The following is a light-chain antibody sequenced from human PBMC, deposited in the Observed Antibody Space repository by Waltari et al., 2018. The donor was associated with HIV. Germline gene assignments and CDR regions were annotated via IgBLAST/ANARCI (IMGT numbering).Light chain of an antibody. CDR3: QVWDSSSDWI. CDR1: HIERYS. J-gene: IGLJ2*01. Sequence: SYVLTQPPSVSVAPGQTARLTCGGNHIERYSVHWYQQKPGQVPERVVFDDTDRPSGIPDRFSGSNSGSTATLTISRVEAGDAADYYCQVWDSSSDWIFGGGTKLTVL. V-gene: IGLV3-21*02. CDR2: DDT.